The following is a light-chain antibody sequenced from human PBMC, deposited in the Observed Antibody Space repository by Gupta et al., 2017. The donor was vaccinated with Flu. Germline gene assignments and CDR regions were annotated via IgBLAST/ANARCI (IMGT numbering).Light chain of an antibody. CDR2: EVT. V-gene: IGLV2-14*03. J-gene: IGLJ3*02. Sequence: QSALTQPASVSGSPGQSITISCTGTSNDIGGYKYVSWYRQNSGTTPKIMIEEVTVRPSGVSNRFSGSKSGNTASLTISGLQPEDEADYFCAYYTRRHTWVFGGGTKVTVL. CDR3: AYYTRRHTWV. CDR1: SNDIGGYKY.